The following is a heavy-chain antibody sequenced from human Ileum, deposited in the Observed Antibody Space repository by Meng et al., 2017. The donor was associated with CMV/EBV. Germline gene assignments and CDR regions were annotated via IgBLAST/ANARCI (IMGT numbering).Heavy chain of an antibody. D-gene: IGHD4-17*01. CDR3: AAKLHGDYAFNY. J-gene: IGHJ4*02. V-gene: IGHV3-23*01. CDR2: IGSGGTA. CDR1: GLTFTTYA. Sequence: LSCAASGLTFTTYAMSWVRQAPGKGLEWVEVIGSGGTAYHEDSVKGRFTISRDNSKKTVYLQMNSLGAEDTAVYYCAAKLHGDYAFNYWGQGSLVTVSS.